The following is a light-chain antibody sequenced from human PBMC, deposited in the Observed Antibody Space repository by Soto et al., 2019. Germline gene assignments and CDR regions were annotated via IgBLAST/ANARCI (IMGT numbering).Light chain of an antibody. CDR3: LQDYNYPLT. CDR1: QDIRSD. CDR2: AAS. Sequence: AIQMTQFPSSLSASVGDRVTITCRASQDIRSDLGWYQQRPGKAPKLLIYAASSLQSGVPSRFRGSGSGTDSTLSISSLQPEDFSTYYCLQDYNYPLTFGGGTKVDIK. V-gene: IGKV1-6*01. J-gene: IGKJ4*01.